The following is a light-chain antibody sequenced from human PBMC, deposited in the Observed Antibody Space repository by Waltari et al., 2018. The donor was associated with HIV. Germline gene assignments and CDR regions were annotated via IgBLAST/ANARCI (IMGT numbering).Light chain of an antibody. CDR1: SSDVGHYNY. CDR2: HVD. Sequence: QSALTQPASVSGSPGQSITISCTGTSSDVGHYNYVSWYQQLPDRAPKLMIYHVDIRPSGVSDRFSGSKSGNTASLTISGLPPEDEADYYCTSYTATTTYVFGTGTKVTVL. V-gene: IGLV2-14*03. CDR3: TSYTATTTYV. J-gene: IGLJ1*01.